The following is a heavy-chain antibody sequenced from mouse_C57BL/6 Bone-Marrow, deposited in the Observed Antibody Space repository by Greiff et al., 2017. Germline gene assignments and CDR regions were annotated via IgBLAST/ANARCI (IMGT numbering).Heavy chain of an antibody. V-gene: IGHV14-1*01. CDR3: TSYYGSSPYWYFDV. CDR2: IDPEDGDT. D-gene: IGHD1-1*01. Sequence: EVQRVESGAELVRPGASVKLSCTASGFNIKDYYMHWVKQRPEQGLEWIGRIDPEDGDTEYAPKFQGKATMTADTSSNTAYLQLSSLTSEDTAVYYCTSYYGSSPYWYFDVWGTGTTVTVSS. CDR1: GFNIKDYY. J-gene: IGHJ1*03.